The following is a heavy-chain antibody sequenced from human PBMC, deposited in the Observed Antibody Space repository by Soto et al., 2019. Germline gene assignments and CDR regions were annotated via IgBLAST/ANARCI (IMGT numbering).Heavy chain of an antibody. CDR1: GYSLTSYW. V-gene: IGHV5-51*01. CDR3: ARQSYCSSTSCYTVHS. J-gene: IGHJ4*02. Sequence: GESLKISCKGSGYSLTSYWIGWMRQTPGKGLEWMGMIYLGDSNTRYSPSFQGQVTISADKSITTAYLQWSSLKASDTAMYYCARQSYCSSTSCYTVHSWGQGTLVTVSS. D-gene: IGHD2-2*02. CDR2: IYLGDSNT.